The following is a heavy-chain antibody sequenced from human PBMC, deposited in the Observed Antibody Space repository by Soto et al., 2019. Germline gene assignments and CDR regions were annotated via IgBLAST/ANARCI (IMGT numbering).Heavy chain of an antibody. CDR2: ISYDGSNK. V-gene: IGHV3-30*18. CDR3: AKGRGSDYFDY. J-gene: IGHJ4*02. Sequence: QVQLVESGGGVVQPGRSLRLSCAASGFTFRSYGIHWVRQAPGRGLEWGAVISYDGSNKYYADPLKGRFTISRDNSKNTLYLQMNSLRAEDTAVYYCAKGRGSDYFDYWGQGTLVTVSS. CDR1: GFTFRSYG.